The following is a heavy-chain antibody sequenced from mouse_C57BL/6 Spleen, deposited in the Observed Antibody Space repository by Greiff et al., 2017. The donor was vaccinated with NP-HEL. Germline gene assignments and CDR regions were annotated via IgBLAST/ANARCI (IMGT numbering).Heavy chain of an antibody. D-gene: IGHD2-4*01. V-gene: IGHV1-26*01. Sequence: EVQLQQSGPELVKPGASVKTSCKASGYTFTDYYMNWVKQSHGKSLEWIGDINPNNGGTSYNQKFKGKATLTVDKSSSTAYMELRSLTSEDSAVYYCARKAVYYDYDVYAMDYWGQGTSVTVSS. CDR3: ARKAVYYDYDVYAMDY. CDR2: INPNNGGT. CDR1: GYTFTDYY. J-gene: IGHJ4*01.